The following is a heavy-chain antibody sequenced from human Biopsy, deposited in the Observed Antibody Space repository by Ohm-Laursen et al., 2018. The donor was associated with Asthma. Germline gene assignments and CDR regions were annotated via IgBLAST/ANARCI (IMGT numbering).Heavy chain of an antibody. Sequence: DSLRIPCKASGSTFSDSWFGWVRQMPGKGLEWRGIIFAANSETKYSPSFQGQVTIPADMSISTSFLQWSSLNASDTAIYYCARFIDGTFFVDYWGQGTLVTVSS. D-gene: IGHD1-7*01. V-gene: IGHV5-51*01. CDR1: GSTFSDSW. CDR3: ARFIDGTFFVDY. J-gene: IGHJ4*02. CDR2: IFAANSET.